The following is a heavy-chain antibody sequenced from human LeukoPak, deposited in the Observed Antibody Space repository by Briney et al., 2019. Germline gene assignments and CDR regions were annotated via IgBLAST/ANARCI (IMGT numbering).Heavy chain of an antibody. Sequence: SETLSLTCTVSGGSISSYYWSWIRQPPGKGLEWIGYIYYSGSTNYNPSLKSRVTISVDTSKNQFSLKLSSVTTADNAAYYCGRLVVVRYCSSTSCQPYFDYWGQGTLVTVSS. CDR1: GGSISSYY. D-gene: IGHD2-2*01. V-gene: IGHV4-59*01. CDR3: GRLVVVRYCSSTSCQPYFDY. J-gene: IGHJ4*02. CDR2: IYYSGST.